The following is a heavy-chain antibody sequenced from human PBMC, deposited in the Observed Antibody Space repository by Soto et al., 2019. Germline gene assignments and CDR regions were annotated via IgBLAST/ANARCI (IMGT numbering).Heavy chain of an antibody. CDR2: IWYDGSNK. D-gene: IGHD3-3*01. J-gene: IGHJ2*01. Sequence: GGSLRLSCAASGFTFSSYGMHWVRQAPGKGLEWVAVIWYDGSNKYYADSVKGRFTISRDNSKNTLYLQMNSLRAEDTAVYYCARDRGLRFLESPHWYFDLWGRGTLVTVSS. V-gene: IGHV3-33*01. CDR1: GFTFSSYG. CDR3: ARDRGLRFLESPHWYFDL.